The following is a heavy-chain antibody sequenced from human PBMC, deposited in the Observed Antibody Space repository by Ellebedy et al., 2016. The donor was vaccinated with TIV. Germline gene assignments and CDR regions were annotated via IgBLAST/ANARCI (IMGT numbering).Heavy chain of an antibody. J-gene: IGHJ6*02. Sequence: GESLKISXAASGFAFSDYWMSWVRQVPGKGLEWLAEINPDGSGRYYADSVRGRFTISRDNAKSTLYLQMNSLRAEDTALYYCARDGYHFAMDVWGRGTTVTVS. CDR3: ARDGYHFAMDV. CDR2: INPDGSGR. V-gene: IGHV3-7*03. CDR1: GFAFSDYW.